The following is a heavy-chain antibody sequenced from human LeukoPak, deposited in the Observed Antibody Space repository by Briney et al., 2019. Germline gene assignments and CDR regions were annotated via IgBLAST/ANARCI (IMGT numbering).Heavy chain of an antibody. CDR1: GGSIYSYY. V-gene: IGHV4-59*01. J-gene: IGHJ4*02. D-gene: IGHD3-10*01. Sequence: PSETLSLTCTVSGGSIYSYYWSWIRQPPGKGLEWIGNIYSRGSTHYNPSVKSRVTISVDTSKNQFSLKLDSVTAADTAVYYCARAPEDYHGSGSYSSRFDYWGQGILVTVSS. CDR3: ARAPEDYHGSGSYSSRFDY. CDR2: IYSRGST.